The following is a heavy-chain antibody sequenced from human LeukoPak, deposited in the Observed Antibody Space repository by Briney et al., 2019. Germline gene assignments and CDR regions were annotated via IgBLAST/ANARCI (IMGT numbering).Heavy chain of an antibody. CDR1: GFTFSSYS. Sequence: GGSLRLSCAASGFTFSSYSMNWVRQAPGKGLEWVSSISSSSSYIYYADSVKGRFTVSRDNAKNSLHLQMNSLRTEDTAVYYCAKAGVYHFDYWGQGTLVTVSS. CDR3: AKAGVYHFDY. D-gene: IGHD2-8*01. CDR2: ISSSSSYI. J-gene: IGHJ4*02. V-gene: IGHV3-21*04.